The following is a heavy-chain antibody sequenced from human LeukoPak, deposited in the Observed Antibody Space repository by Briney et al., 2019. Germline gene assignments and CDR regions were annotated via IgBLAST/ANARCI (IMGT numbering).Heavy chain of an antibody. V-gene: IGHV1-8*03. CDR2: MNPNSGNT. J-gene: IGHJ6*03. CDR1: GCTFTSYD. CDR3: ARAGAYCGGDCYLNYYYYYYMDV. D-gene: IGHD2-21*01. Sequence: ASVKVSCKASGCTFTSYDINRVRQATGQGLEWMGWMNPNSGNTGYAQKFQGRVTITRNTSISTAYMELSSLRSEDTAVYYCARAGAYCGGDCYLNYYYYYYMDVWGKGTTVTVSS.